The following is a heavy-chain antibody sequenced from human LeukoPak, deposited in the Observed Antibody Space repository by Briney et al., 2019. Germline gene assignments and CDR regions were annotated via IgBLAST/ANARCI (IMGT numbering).Heavy chain of an antibody. Sequence: PGGSLRLSCAASGFDFKNYWMTWVRQAPGRGLEWVANIKQGGSEKYYVDSVKGRFSISRDNAKNSVYLQMNSLRAEDTAVYYCARRGYYYYGLDVWGQGTTVTVSS. J-gene: IGHJ6*02. D-gene: IGHD3-10*01. CDR2: IKQGGSEK. CDR1: GFDFKNYW. V-gene: IGHV3-7*04. CDR3: ARRGYYYYGLDV.